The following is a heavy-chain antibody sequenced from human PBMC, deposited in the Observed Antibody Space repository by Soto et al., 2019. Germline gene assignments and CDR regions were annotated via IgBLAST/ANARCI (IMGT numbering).Heavy chain of an antibody. CDR1: GDTSTIYT. CDR2: IVPLLGIT. Sequence: SVKVSCKAPGDTSTIYTITLVRQAPGQGLTWLGRIVPLLGITNYARKFQDRLTITADQSKGTAYMELSSLRFEDTALYYCATEKFAAGRLGVYDWGQGTLVTVSS. D-gene: IGHD6-25*01. CDR3: ATEKFAAGRLGVYD. V-gene: IGHV1-69*04. J-gene: IGHJ4*02.